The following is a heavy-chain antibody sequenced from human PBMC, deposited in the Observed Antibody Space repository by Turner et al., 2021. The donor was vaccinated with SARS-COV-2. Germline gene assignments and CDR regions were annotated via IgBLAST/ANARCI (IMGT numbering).Heavy chain of an antibody. CDR2: VSYDGNNK. CDR1: GISLSIYG. V-gene: IGHV3-30*18. J-gene: IGHJ4*02. CDR3: AKGLRTFGYFDS. D-gene: IGHD3-16*01. Sequence: QVQLVESGGGVVQPGRSLRLPWSVSGISLSIYGMHWVLQAPGKGLEWVAFVSYDGNNKDYADSVKGRFTISRDNSNNTLYLQMNSLRGEDTALYYCAKGLRTFGYFDSWGQGTLVTVSS.